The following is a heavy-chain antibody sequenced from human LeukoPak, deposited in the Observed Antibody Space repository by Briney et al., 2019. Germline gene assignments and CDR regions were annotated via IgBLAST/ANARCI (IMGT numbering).Heavy chain of an antibody. CDR2: MNPNSGRT. CDR3: TRETSSRYFDY. J-gene: IGHJ4*02. CDR1: GYTLTSYD. V-gene: IGHV1-8*01. Sequence: ASVKISCKASGYTLTSYDINWVRQATGQGLEWMGWMNPNSGRTGYAQNFQGRITITRNTSISTAYMELSSLRSEDTAVYYCTRETSSRYFDYWGQGTLVTVSS.